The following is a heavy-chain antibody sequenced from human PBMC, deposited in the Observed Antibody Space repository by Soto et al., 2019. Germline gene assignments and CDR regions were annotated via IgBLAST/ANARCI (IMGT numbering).Heavy chain of an antibody. CDR2: IKSDASNI. Sequence: GGSLRLSCAASGFTFSTSGMDWVRQAPGKGLEWVSFIKSDASNIYYADSVRGRFTISRDNSKNTLYLQMNSLRAEAADVDFCDRAIGSYGHYYNIDVWGQGTTVTVSS. CDR3: DRAIGSYGHYYNIDV. D-gene: IGHD3-16*02. V-gene: IGHV3-30*02. J-gene: IGHJ6*02. CDR1: GFTFSTSG.